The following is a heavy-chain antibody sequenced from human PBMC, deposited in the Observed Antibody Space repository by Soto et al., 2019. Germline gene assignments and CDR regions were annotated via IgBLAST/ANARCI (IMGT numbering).Heavy chain of an antibody. Sequence: EVQLVESGGGLGKHGGSLRLSCVASGFTFSSYTLNWARQAPGKGLEWVSAISSSSSYKYYADSVKGRFIISRDNAQNSLYLQMNSLRAEDTAVYYCATTNLDVSGQGTTVTVSS. CDR1: GFTFSSYT. J-gene: IGHJ6*01. CDR2: ISSSSSYK. V-gene: IGHV3-21*01. CDR3: ATTNLDV. D-gene: IGHD2-8*01.